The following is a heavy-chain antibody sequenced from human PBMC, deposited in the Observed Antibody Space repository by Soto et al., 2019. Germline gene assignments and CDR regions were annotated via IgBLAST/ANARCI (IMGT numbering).Heavy chain of an antibody. CDR1: GGTFSSYA. CDR3: ARDDELSGAVHYYYSGMDV. CDR2: IIPIFGTA. D-gene: IGHD3-16*02. V-gene: IGHV1-69*01. J-gene: IGHJ6*02. Sequence: QVQLVQSGAEVKKPGSSVKVSCKASGGTFSSYAISWVRQAPGQGLEWMGGIIPIFGTANYAQKFQGRVTLTADESTSTAYMELSSLRSEDTAVYYCARDDELSGAVHYYYSGMDVWGQGTTVTVSS.